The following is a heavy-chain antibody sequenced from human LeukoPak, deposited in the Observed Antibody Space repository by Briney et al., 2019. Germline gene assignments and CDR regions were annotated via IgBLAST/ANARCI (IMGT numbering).Heavy chain of an antibody. CDR3: TRVGYCSSTSCYTGDGFDY. CDR2: IKQDGSEK. D-gene: IGHD2-2*01. V-gene: IGHV3-7*01. CDR1: GFTFSSYW. Sequence: GGSLRLSCAASGFTFSSYWMSWVRQAPGKGLEWVANIKQDGSEKYYVDSVKGRFTISRDNAENSLYLQMNSLRAEDTAVYYCTRVGYCSSTSCYTGDGFDYWGQGTLVTVSS. J-gene: IGHJ4*02.